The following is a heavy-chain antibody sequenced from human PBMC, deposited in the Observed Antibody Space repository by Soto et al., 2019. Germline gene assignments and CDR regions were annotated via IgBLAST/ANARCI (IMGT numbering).Heavy chain of an antibody. CDR2: ITSSSSVI. Sequence: GGSLRLSCAASGFDFSTYSMNWVRQAPGKGLEWLSYITSSSSVIYYADSVKGRFTISRDNAKNSLYLQMDSLGGEDTAVYYCARDYSTSWYYFDYWGQGTLVTVSS. D-gene: IGHD6-13*01. V-gene: IGHV3-48*01. J-gene: IGHJ4*02. CDR1: GFDFSTYS. CDR3: ARDYSTSWYYFDY.